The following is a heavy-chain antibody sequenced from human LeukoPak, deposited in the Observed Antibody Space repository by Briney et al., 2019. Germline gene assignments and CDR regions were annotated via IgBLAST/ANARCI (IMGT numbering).Heavy chain of an antibody. CDR3: ARDRWPVRCSSTSCWAYYYYMDV. J-gene: IGHJ6*03. D-gene: IGHD2-2*01. Sequence: GGSLRLSCAASGFTFSSYAMHWVRQAPGKGLEYVSAISSNGGSTYYANSVKGRFTISRDNSKNTLYLQMGSLRAEDMAVYYCARDRWPVRCSSTSCWAYYYYMDVWGKGTTVTISS. CDR1: GFTFSSYA. CDR2: ISSNGGST. V-gene: IGHV3-64*01.